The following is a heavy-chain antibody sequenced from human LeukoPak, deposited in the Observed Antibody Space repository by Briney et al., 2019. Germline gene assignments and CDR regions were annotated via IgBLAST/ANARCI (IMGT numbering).Heavy chain of an antibody. CDR3: AKDAGTSPFYFDS. V-gene: IGHV3-23*01. CDR1: GVTFNTYG. CDR2: ISGSGGHT. J-gene: IGHJ4*02. D-gene: IGHD1-1*01. Sequence: GGSLRLSCAASGVTFNTYGMSWVRQAPGEGVEWGSSISGSGGHTYYADPVKGRFTVSRDNSTNTLYLQMSSLRAEDTAFYHCAKDAGTSPFYFDSWGPGSLVTVSS.